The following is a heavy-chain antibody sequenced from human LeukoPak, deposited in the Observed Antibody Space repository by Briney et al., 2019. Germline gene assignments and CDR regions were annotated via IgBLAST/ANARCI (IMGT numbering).Heavy chain of an antibody. Sequence: PGGSLRLSCAASGFNFRIHGINWVRQAPGKGLEWVSVMSGSGGSTYYADSVKGRFTISRDNSKNTLYLQMNSLRAEDTAVYYCAKNAEREKHFTPKRYKWNSYFDYWGQGTLVTVSS. CDR1: GFNFRIHG. CDR3: AKNAEREKHFTPKRYKWNSYFDY. V-gene: IGHV3-23*01. D-gene: IGHD1-7*01. J-gene: IGHJ4*02. CDR2: MSGSGGST.